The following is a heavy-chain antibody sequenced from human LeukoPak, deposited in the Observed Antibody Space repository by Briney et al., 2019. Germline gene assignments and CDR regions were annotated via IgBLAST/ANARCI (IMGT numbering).Heavy chain of an antibody. Sequence: PSETLSLTCTVSGDSINSLDLWSWVRPPPGKGLEWIGVMYLSGTTHSNPSVKSRVTISIDKSKNQFFLNLSSVTAADTAVYYCAGLVGRYSSGLYYYYFDYWGQGTLVTVSS. CDR1: GDSINSLDL. CDR3: AGLVGRYSSGLYYYYFDY. J-gene: IGHJ4*02. D-gene: IGHD3-22*01. CDR2: MYLSGTT. V-gene: IGHV4-4*02.